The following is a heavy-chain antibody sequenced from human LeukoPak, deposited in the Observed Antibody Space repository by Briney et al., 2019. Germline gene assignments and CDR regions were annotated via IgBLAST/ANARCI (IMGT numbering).Heavy chain of an antibody. CDR2: ISSSSIYI. CDR1: GFTFSSLS. J-gene: IGHJ6*03. V-gene: IGHV3-21*01. D-gene: IGHD2-8*01. Sequence: MSGGPLRLPCAASGFTFSSLSMNWVREAPGKGLEWGSSISSSSIYIYYADSVTGRFTISRDNAKNSLYLQMNSLRAEDTAVYYCARTVLMGRDMDVWGKGTTVTVSS. CDR3: ARTVLMGRDMDV.